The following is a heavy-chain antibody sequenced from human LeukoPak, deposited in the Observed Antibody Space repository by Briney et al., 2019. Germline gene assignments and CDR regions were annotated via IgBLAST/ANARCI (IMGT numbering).Heavy chain of an antibody. Sequence: GGSLRPSCAASGFTFSSYWMSWVRQAPGKGLEWVANIKQDGSEKYYVDFVKGRFTISRDNAKNSLYLQINSLRAEDTAVYYCGREAYYDFWSGKPSGSDYWGEGTLVTVSS. CDR2: IKQDGSEK. CDR1: GFTFSSYW. J-gene: IGHJ4*02. CDR3: GREAYYDFWSGKPSGSDY. V-gene: IGHV3-7*01. D-gene: IGHD3-3*01.